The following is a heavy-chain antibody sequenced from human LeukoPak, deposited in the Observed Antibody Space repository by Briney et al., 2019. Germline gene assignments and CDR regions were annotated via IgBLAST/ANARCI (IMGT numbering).Heavy chain of an antibody. J-gene: IGHJ4*02. D-gene: IGHD1-14*01. CDR1: PDSTTSNF. V-gene: IGHV4-4*02. CDR3: AREIVGGFNPGAY. CDR2: IHRSGST. Sequence: ASKTLSLTCTVSPDSTTSNFWSWVRQPPGKGLEWIGEIHRSGSTNYNPSLQCRVTISIDRSKNQIALELSSVTAADTAVYYCAREIVGGFNPGAYWGQGTLVTVSS.